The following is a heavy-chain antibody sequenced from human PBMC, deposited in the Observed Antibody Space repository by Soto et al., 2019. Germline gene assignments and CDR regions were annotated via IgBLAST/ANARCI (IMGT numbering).Heavy chain of an antibody. J-gene: IGHJ4*02. CDR2: IGGSGSHT. Sequence: PGGSLRLSCAASGFTFSSYALTWVLQAPGKGLEWVSIIGGSGSHTYYADSVKDRFTISRDNSKNTLYLQMDSLRAEDTAVYYCVRDSENRNYVEAFEFWGQGTLVTVSS. CDR1: GFTFSSYA. D-gene: IGHD3-16*01. CDR3: VRDSENRNYVEAFEF. V-gene: IGHV3-23*01.